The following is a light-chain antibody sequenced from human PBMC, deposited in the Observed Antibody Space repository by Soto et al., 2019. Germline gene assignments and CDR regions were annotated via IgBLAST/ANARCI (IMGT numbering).Light chain of an antibody. V-gene: IGLV2-14*01. Sequence: QSALTQPASLSASPGQSITISCTGTSSDVGAYKSVSWYQQHPGKAPRLMIYEVTNRPSGVSSRFSGSKSGNTASLTISGLRAEDEADYYCSSSGSPSTLIFGGGTKVTV. CDR1: SSDVGAYKS. J-gene: IGLJ2*01. CDR3: SSSGSPSTLI. CDR2: EVT.